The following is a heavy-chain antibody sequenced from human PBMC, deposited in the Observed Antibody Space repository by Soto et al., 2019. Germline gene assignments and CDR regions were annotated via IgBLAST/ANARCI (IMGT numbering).Heavy chain of an antibody. CDR3: ARVPAHCSSTSCYRGRFDP. V-gene: IGHV4-4*07. J-gene: IGHJ5*02. D-gene: IGHD2-2*01. Sequence: QVQLQESGPGLVKPSETLSLTCTVSGGSISSYYWSWIWQPAGEGLEWIGRIYTSESTNYNPFLKSRVTMSVDTSKNQFSLKLSSVTAADTAVYYCARVPAHCSSTSCYRGRFDPWGQGTLVTVSS. CDR1: GGSISSYY. CDR2: IYTSEST.